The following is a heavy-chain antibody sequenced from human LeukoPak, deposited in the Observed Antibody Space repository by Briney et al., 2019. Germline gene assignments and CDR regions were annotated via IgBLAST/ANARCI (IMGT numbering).Heavy chain of an antibody. D-gene: IGHD1-20*01. V-gene: IGHV3-11*04. J-gene: IGHJ4*02. CDR1: EFTFSDYY. CDR3: ARDNWNFDY. CDR2: ISYSGDTK. Sequence: GSLRLSCAASEFTFSDYYMSWIRQAPGKGLEWVSYISYSGDTKYYADSVKGRFTVSRDNAKNSLYLQMNSLRAEDTAVYYCARDNWNFDYWGQGTLVTVSS.